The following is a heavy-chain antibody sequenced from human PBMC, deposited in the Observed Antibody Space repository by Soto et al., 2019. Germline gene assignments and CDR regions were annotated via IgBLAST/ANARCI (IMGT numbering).Heavy chain of an antibody. CDR3: ARDLRNYDFWSGYSPTDV. CDR2: INANNGNT. V-gene: IGHV1-18*01. D-gene: IGHD3-3*01. Sequence: ASVKVSCKASGYTFTSYGSSWVRQAPGQGLEWMGMINANNGNTNYAQKLQGRVTMTRDTSTSTVYMELSSLRSEDTAVYYCARDLRNYDFWSGYSPTDVWGQGTTLTVSS. J-gene: IGHJ6*02. CDR1: GYTFTSYG.